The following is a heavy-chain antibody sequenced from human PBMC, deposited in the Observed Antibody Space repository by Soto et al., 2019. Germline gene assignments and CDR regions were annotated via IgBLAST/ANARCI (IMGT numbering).Heavy chain of an antibody. Sequence: GGSLRLSCAASGFTFSNYPLHWVRQAPGKGLQWVALISSDGTKAYYADSEKGRFAVSRENSMNTLYLEMNSLRPEDMAVYYCARDLRLGGAPKGSFDYWGQGTLVTVSS. J-gene: IGHJ4*02. CDR3: ARDLRLGGAPKGSFDY. CDR1: GFTFSNYP. D-gene: IGHD1-26*01. CDR2: ISSDGTKA. V-gene: IGHV3-30*09.